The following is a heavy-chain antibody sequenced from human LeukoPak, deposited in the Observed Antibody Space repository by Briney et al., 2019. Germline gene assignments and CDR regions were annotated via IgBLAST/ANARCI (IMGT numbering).Heavy chain of an antibody. J-gene: IGHJ3*02. CDR2: INHSGST. CDR1: GGSFSGYY. CDR3: ARLRGAFDI. D-gene: IGHD3-10*01. Sequence: SETLSLTCAVYGGSFSGYYWSWIRQPPGKGLEWIGEINHSGSTSYNPSLKSRVTISVDTSKNQFSLKLSSVTAADTAVYYCARLRGAFDIWGQGTMVTVSS. V-gene: IGHV4-34*01.